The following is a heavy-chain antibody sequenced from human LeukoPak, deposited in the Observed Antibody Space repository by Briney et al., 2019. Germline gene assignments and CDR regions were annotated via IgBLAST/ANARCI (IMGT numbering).Heavy chain of an antibody. Sequence: SETLSLTCSVSGYSISSGYYWGWIRQSPGKGLEWTGTIFHSGSIYYNPSLQSRVTLSVDTSKNQFSLNLSSVTAADTAVYYCARMGVSYYYDSTAYYPVAFDVWGQGTMVTVSS. CDR3: ARMGVSYYYDSTAYYPVAFDV. J-gene: IGHJ3*01. CDR1: GYSISSGYY. D-gene: IGHD3-22*01. V-gene: IGHV4-38-2*01. CDR2: IFHSGSI.